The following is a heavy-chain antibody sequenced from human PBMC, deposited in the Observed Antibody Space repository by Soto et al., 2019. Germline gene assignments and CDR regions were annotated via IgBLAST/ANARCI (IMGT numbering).Heavy chain of an antibody. CDR2: IYYSGST. Sequence: PSETLSLTCTVSGGSISSYYWSWIRQPPGKGLEWIGYIYYSGSTNYNPSLKSRVTISVDTSKNQFSLKLSSVTAADTAVYYCARAGAYYYDSSGYYYGVYYYYGMDVWGQGTTVTVSS. J-gene: IGHJ6*02. CDR3: ARAGAYYYDSSGYYYGVYYYYGMDV. D-gene: IGHD3-22*01. V-gene: IGHV4-59*01. CDR1: GGSISSYY.